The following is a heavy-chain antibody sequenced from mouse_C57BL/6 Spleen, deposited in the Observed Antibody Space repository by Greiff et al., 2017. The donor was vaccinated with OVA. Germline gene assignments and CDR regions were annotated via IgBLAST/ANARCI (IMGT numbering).Heavy chain of an antibody. D-gene: IGHD2-3*01. CDR3: ARSDGYYVGAMDY. CDR1: GYTFTSYV. J-gene: IGHJ4*01. V-gene: IGHV1-14*01. Sequence: VQLQQSGPELVKPGASVKMSCKASGYTFTSYVMHWVKQKPGQGLEWIGYIYPYNDGTKYNEKFKGKATLTSDKSSSTAYMELSSLTSEDSAVDYCARSDGYYVGAMDYWGQGTLVTVSS. CDR2: IYPYNDGT.